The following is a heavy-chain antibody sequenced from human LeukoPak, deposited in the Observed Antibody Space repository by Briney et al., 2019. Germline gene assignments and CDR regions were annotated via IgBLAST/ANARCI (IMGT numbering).Heavy chain of an antibody. Sequence: PGGSLRLSCAASGFTISSYAMSWVRQTPGKGLEWVSDITASGGSTYHADSVKGRFTISRDNSINTLNLQMNNLRAEDTAIYYCAKGLGFWSGYYAPFDYWGQGSSVTVSS. CDR2: ITASGGST. CDR1: GFTISSYA. J-gene: IGHJ4*02. D-gene: IGHD3-3*01. CDR3: AKGLGFWSGYYAPFDY. V-gene: IGHV3-23*01.